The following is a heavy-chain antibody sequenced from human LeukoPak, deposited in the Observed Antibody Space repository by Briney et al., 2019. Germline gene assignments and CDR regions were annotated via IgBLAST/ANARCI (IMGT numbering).Heavy chain of an antibody. CDR1: GFTFSSFA. D-gene: IGHD5-24*01. CDR3: VRDRGDGYNPIDY. V-gene: IGHV3-30-3*01. Sequence: HPGGSLRLSCAASGFTFSSFAMHSVRQTPAKGLEYMTVVSHDGGSEHYADSVKRRFTISRDNSKNTLYLQMNSLRDEDTVVYYCVRDRGDGYNPIDYWGQGTLVTVSS. J-gene: IGHJ4*02. CDR2: VSHDGGSE.